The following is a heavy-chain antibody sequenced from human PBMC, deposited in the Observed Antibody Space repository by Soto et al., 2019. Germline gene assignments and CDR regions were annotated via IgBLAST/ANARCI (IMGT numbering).Heavy chain of an antibody. V-gene: IGHV1-2*04. J-gene: IGHJ3*02. CDR1: GYTFTGYY. D-gene: IGHD6-19*01. CDR2: INPNSGGT. Sequence: GASVKVSCKASGYTFTGYYMHWVRQAPGQGLEWMGWINPNSGGTNYAQKFQGWVTMTRDTSISTVYMELSRLRSDDTAVYYCTSAVSGTVGAFDMWGQGTMVTVSS. CDR3: TSAVSGTVGAFDM.